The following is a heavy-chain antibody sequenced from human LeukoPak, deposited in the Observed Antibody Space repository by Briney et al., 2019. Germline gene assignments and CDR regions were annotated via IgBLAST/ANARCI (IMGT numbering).Heavy chain of an antibody. V-gene: IGHV3-49*03. CDR2: IRSKAYGGTT. D-gene: IGHD3-3*01. CDR1: GFTFGDYA. Sequence: PGGSLRLSCTASGFTFGDYAMSWFRQAPGKGLEWVGFIRSKAYGGTTEYAASVKGRFTISRDDSKSIAYLQMNSLKTEDTAVYYCSANDFWSGYYDHDYWGQGTLVTVSS. CDR3: SANDFWSGYYDHDY. J-gene: IGHJ4*02.